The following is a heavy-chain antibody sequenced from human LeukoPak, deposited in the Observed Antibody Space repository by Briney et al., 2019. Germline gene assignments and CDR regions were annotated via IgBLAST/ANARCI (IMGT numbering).Heavy chain of an antibody. Sequence: PGGPLRLSCAASGFTFSNAWMSWVRQAPGKGLEWVGRIKSKTDGGTTDYAAPVKGRFTISRDDSKNTLYLQMNSLKTEDTAVYYCTTGHHYDSSGPDYWGQGTLVTVSS. D-gene: IGHD3-22*01. J-gene: IGHJ4*02. V-gene: IGHV3-15*01. CDR3: TTGHHYDSSGPDY. CDR2: IKSKTDGGTT. CDR1: GFTFSNAW.